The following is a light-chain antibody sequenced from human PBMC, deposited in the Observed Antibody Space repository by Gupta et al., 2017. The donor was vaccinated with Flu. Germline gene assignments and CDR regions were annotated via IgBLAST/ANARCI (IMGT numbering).Light chain of an antibody. J-gene: IGKJ1*01. CDR2: RAS. V-gene: IGKV1-5*03. Sequence: SPSTLSASVGDRVTITCRASQNILTRVAWYQHEPGKAPKLLIYRASNLESGVPSRFSGSGSGTQFTLTISSLRPDDIGTYYCQQYGDYWTFGRGTRVEI. CDR1: QNILTR. CDR3: QQYGDYWT.